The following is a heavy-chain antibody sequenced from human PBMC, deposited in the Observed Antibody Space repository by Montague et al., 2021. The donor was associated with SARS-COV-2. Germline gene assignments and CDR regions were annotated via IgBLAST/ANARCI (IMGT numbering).Heavy chain of an antibody. CDR1: GDPLSSGGARYA. D-gene: IGHD2-15*01. CDR3: ARAEGGTVFDH. J-gene: IGHJ4*02. Sequence: TLSLTCAVSGDPLSSGGARYAWSWIRQSPGKGLEWIGNIYHTGSTFHNPSLRSRLTLSVDKSRNAFSLTLSSVTAADTAVYFCARAEGGTVFDHWGQGTLVTVSS. V-gene: IGHV4-30-2*06. CDR2: IYHTGST.